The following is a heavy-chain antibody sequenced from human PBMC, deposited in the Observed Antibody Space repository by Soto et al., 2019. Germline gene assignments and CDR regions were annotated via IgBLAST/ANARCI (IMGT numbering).Heavy chain of an antibody. CDR2: IGYSGGDP. CDR1: GFTFSNYA. J-gene: IGHJ3*02. D-gene: IGHD3-22*01. Sequence: GGSLRLSCTASGFTFSNYAMTWVRQAPGKGLDWVSVIGYSGGDPRYAESVKGRFTISRDNSKNTLFLQMDSLRAEDTAMYYCXKYYDNSGYVPIRAFDIWGQGTMVTVSS. V-gene: IGHV3-23*01. CDR3: XKYYDNSGYVPIRAFDI.